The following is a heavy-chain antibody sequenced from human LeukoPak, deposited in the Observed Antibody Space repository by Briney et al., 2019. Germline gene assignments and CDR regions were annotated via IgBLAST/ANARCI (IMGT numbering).Heavy chain of an antibody. Sequence: GGSLRLSCAASGFTFSSYWMSWVRQAPGKGLEWVANINQDGNEKYYVDSVKGRFTIFRDNAKNSLYLQMNSLRAEDTAVYYCARRGSSWSSFDHWGQGTLVTVSS. V-gene: IGHV3-7*03. CDR3: ARRGSSWSSFDH. D-gene: IGHD6-13*01. J-gene: IGHJ4*02. CDR1: GFTFSSYW. CDR2: INQDGNEK.